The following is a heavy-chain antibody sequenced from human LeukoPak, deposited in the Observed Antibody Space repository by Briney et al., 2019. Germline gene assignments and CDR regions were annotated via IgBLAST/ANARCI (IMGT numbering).Heavy chain of an antibody. CDR3: ARSESTVTTEYFDL. D-gene: IGHD4-17*01. V-gene: IGHV3-21*01. J-gene: IGHJ2*01. CDR2: ISSRSGYI. Sequence: PGGSLRLSCAASGFTFSSRTMNWVRQAPGKGLEWVSSISSRSGYINYVDSVRSRFTISRDNAKNSLYVQMNSLRAEDTAVYYCARSESTVTTEYFDLWGRGTLVTVSS. CDR1: GFTFSSRT.